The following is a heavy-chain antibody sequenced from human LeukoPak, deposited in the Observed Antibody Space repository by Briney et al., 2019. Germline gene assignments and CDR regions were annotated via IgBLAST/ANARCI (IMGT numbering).Heavy chain of an antibody. J-gene: IGHJ4*02. V-gene: IGHV3-30*02. D-gene: IGHD3-22*01. CDR3: AKKYDSSGYYPGYFDY. Sequence: GWSLRLSCAASGCTFSSYGMHWVRQAPGKGLEWVVFIRYDGSNKYYADSVKGRFTISRDNSKNTLYLQMNSLRAEDTAVYYCAKKYDSSGYYPGYFDYWGQGTLVTVSS. CDR1: GCTFSSYG. CDR2: IRYDGSNK.